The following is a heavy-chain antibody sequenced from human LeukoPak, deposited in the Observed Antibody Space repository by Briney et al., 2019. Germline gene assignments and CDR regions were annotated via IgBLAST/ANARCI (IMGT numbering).Heavy chain of an antibody. J-gene: IGHJ4*02. CDR1: ADSISSFY. Sequence: PSETLSLTCTVSADSISSFYWSWIRQPPGKGLEWIGYIYYTGNTNYNPSLKSRVTISADTSRNQFSLKLTSVTAADTAVYYCATLAGYIYGVTSDFWGQGTLVTVSS. V-gene: IGHV4-59*08. D-gene: IGHD5-18*01. CDR2: IYYTGNT. CDR3: ATLAGYIYGVTSDF.